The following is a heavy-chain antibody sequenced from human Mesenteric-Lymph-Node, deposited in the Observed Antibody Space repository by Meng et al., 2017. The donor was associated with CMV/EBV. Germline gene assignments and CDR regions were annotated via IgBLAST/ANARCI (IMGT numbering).Heavy chain of an antibody. CDR2: VSGGSEMT. J-gene: IGHJ4*02. CDR3: AKDEEGPLFGVIFMKF. D-gene: IGHD3-3*01. Sequence: GESLKISCAASGFNFRNSAMSWVRQTPGKGLEWVSGVSGGSEMTDYADSVKGRFTISRDNSKNTLYLQVNSLRAEDTAVYYCAKDEEGPLFGVIFMKFWGQGTLVTVSS. CDR1: GFNFRNSA. V-gene: IGHV3-23*01.